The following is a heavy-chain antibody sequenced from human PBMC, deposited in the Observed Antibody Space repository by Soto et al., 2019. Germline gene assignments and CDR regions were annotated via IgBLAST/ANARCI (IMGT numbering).Heavy chain of an antibody. Sequence: QVQLVQSGAEVKKPGASVKVSCKASGYTFIDYYIHWVRQAPGQGLEWMGWVDPHSGDTNFAQKFQGWVTMTRDTSISTAYMDLSRLRSNDTAVYYCARVRGTTGYTPFDFWGQGTLVTVSS. J-gene: IGHJ4*02. D-gene: IGHD3-9*01. CDR1: GYTFIDYY. CDR3: ARVRGTTGYTPFDF. V-gene: IGHV1-2*04. CDR2: VDPHSGDT.